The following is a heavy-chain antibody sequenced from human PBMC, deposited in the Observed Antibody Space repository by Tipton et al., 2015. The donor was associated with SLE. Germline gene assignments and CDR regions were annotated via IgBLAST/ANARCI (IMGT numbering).Heavy chain of an antibody. CDR3: AREVKSGRYDWFDP. CDR1: GGSISSYY. D-gene: IGHD1-26*01. Sequence: TLSLTCTVSGGSISSYYWSWIRQPPGKGLEWIGYIYYSGMTYFNPSLQSRISMSIDTSKKQFSLKLSSVTAADTAIYYCAREVKSGRYDWFDPWGQGTLVTVSS. J-gene: IGHJ5*02. V-gene: IGHV4-59*12. CDR2: IYYSGMT.